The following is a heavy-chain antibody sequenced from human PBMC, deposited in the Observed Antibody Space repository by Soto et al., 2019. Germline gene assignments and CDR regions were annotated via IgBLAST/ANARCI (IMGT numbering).Heavy chain of an antibody. J-gene: IGHJ6*02. D-gene: IGHD3-10*01. CDR2: ISGSGGST. V-gene: IGHV3-23*01. CDR3: AKSKVTDYYYDGMDV. CDR1: GFSFCSYA. Sequence: TGGSLKLSCAPSGFSFCSYAMSWVPQAPGKGLECVSAISGSGGSTYYADSVKGRFTISRDNSKNTLYLQMNSLRAEDTAVYYCAKSKVTDYYYDGMDVWGQGTTVTVSS.